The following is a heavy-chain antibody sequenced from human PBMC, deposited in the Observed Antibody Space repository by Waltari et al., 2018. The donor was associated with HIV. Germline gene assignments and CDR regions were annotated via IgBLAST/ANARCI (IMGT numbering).Heavy chain of an antibody. Sequence: EAELVETGGGLQPPGGSMRLSCEGSEFAFRSYSFTWVRQGPGKGIEWISYISDDAITIVYRDNVKGRIAVSRDNDRMLRYLELSSLRVEDTSTYFCARMLTVADFPVNSYKGMDVWCQGTTVTGAS. D-gene: IGHD3-10*02. CDR3: ARMLTVADFPVNSYKGMDV. CDR1: EFAFRSYS. V-gene: IGHV3-48*01. J-gene: IGHJ6*02. CDR2: ISDDAITI.